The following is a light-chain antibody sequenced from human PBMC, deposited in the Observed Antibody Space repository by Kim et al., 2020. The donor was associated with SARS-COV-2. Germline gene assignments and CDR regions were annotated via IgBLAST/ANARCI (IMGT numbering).Light chain of an antibody. CDR2: GKG. Sequence: SSELTQDPAVSVALGQTVRITCQGDSLRRDYASWFQQKPGQAPLLVIYGKGNRPSGIPDRFSGSNSGGTASLTITGAQAEDEADYYCNSRDTSGYRVVFG. V-gene: IGLV3-19*01. CDR3: NSRDTSGYRVV. CDR1: SLRRDY. J-gene: IGLJ2*01.